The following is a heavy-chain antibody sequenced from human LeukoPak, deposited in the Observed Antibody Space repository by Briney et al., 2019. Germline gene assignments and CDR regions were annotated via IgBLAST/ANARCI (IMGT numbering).Heavy chain of an antibody. V-gene: IGHV4-4*07. D-gene: IGHD3-3*01. CDR1: GGSISSYY. CDR2: IYTSGST. J-gene: IGHJ6*02. CDR3: ARDRELRFLEWLPRDYYGMDV. Sequence: SETLSLTCTVSGGSISSYYWSWIRQPAGEGLEWIGRIYTSGSTNYNPSLKSRVTMSVDTSKNQFSLKLSSVTAADTAVYYCARDRELRFLEWLPRDYYGMDVWGQGTTVTVSS.